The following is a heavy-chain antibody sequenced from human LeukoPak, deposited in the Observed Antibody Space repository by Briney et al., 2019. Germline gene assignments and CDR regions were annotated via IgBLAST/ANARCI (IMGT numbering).Heavy chain of an antibody. CDR1: GYTLTSYG. CDR3: ARGRTGVDTAMADAFDY. V-gene: IGHV1-18*04. D-gene: IGHD5-18*01. Sequence: ASVKVSCKASGYTLTSYGISWVRHAPGQGRECMGWISAYKGKTNNTQKLQGRVTISKDTSTSTDYMELRRVRSDDTAVYYCARGRTGVDTAMADAFDYWGQGTLVTVSS. J-gene: IGHJ4*02. CDR2: ISAYKGKT.